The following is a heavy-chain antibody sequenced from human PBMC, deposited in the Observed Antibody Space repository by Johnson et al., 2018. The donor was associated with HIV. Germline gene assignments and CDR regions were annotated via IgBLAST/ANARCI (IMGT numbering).Heavy chain of an antibody. Sequence: QVQLVESGGGVVQPGRSLRLSCAASGFTFSSYAMHWVRQAPGKGLEWVAVISYDGSNKYYADSVKGRFTISRDNSKNTLYLQMNSLRAEDTAVYYCASGTYYNCWSGYYGAFDIWGQGTMVTVSS. D-gene: IGHD3-3*01. CDR3: ASGTYYNCWSGYYGAFDI. J-gene: IGHJ3*02. V-gene: IGHV3-30-3*01. CDR1: GFTFSSYA. CDR2: ISYDGSNK.